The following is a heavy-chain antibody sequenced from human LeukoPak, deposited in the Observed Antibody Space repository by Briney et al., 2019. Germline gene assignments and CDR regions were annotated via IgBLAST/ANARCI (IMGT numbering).Heavy chain of an antibody. J-gene: IGHJ4*02. D-gene: IGHD1-26*01. V-gene: IGHV3-48*04. CDR3: AREPRDVVGEIDY. CDR1: GFTFSSYS. CDR2: ISSSSSTI. Sequence: GGSLRLSCAASGFTFSSYSMNWVRQAQGKGLEWVSYISSSSSTIYYADSVKGRFTISRNNAKNSLYLQMNSLRAEDTAVYYCAREPRDVVGEIDYWGQGTLVTVSS.